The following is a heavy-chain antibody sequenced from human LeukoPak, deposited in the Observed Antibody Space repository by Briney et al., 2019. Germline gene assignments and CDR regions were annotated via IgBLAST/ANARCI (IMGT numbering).Heavy chain of an antibody. J-gene: IGHJ6*02. CDR2: ISSSSSYI. V-gene: IGHV3-21*01. CDR3: ARDGSSGDYYYYGMDV. Sequence: GGSLRLSCAASGFTFSNAWMSWVRQAPGKGLEWVSSISSSSSYIYYADSVKGRFTISRDNAKNSLYLQMNSLRAEDTAVYYCARDGSSGDYYYYGMDVWGQGTTVTVSS. CDR1: GFTFSNAW. D-gene: IGHD2-2*03.